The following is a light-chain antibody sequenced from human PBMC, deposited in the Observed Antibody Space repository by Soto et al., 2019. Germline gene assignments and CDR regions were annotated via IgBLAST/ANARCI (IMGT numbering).Light chain of an antibody. V-gene: IGKV3-20*01. CDR3: QQYGSSSYT. J-gene: IGKJ2*01. CDR2: DAS. Sequence: EIVLTQSPGTLSLSPGERATLSCRASQSVSSSYLAWYQQKPGQAPRLLIYDASSRATGIPDRFSGSGSGTDVTLTISRLEPEDFAVYYCQQYGSSSYTFGQGTKVEIK. CDR1: QSVSSSY.